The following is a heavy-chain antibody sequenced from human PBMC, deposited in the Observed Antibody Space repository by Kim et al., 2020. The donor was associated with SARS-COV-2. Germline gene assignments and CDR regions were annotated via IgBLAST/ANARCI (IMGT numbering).Heavy chain of an antibody. J-gene: IGHJ4*02. V-gene: IGHV3-15*01. CDR2: IKSKTYGGTA. CDR1: GFTFSNAW. D-gene: IGHD3-22*01. CDR3: TTEGITSQYTSGLDC. Sequence: GGSLRLSCAASGFTFSNAWMSWVRQAPGKGLEWVGRIKSKTYGGTADYAAPVKGRFTISRDDSKNTLYLQLNSLKTEDTALYYCTTEGITSQYTSGLDCWGQGTLVTVSS.